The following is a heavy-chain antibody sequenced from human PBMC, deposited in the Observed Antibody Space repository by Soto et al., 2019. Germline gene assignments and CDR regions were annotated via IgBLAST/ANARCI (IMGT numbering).Heavy chain of an antibody. CDR2: ITGSGDST. J-gene: IGHJ4*02. CDR1: GFTFSRYG. Sequence: EVQLSESGGGLVQPGGSLRLSCAASGFTFSRYGMSWVRQAPGKGLEWVSAITGSGDSTYYAASVKGRFTISRDSSNNTVYLQVHSLRADGAAVYYCVKLRLELLYLDSWGLGALVIVSS. D-gene: IGHD1-7*01. V-gene: IGHV3-23*01. CDR3: VKLRLELLYLDS.